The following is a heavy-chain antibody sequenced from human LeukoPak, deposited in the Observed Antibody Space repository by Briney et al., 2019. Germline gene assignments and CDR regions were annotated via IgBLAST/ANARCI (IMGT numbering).Heavy chain of an antibody. CDR1: GYSFTSYW. CDR3: ARLRYCSGGSCYSFDY. V-gene: IGHV5-51*01. J-gene: IGHJ4*02. D-gene: IGHD2-15*01. Sequence: GESLKISSQGSGYSFTSYWIGWVRPMPGKGMEWMGIIYPGDSDTRYSPSFQGQATISADKSISTAYLQWSSLKASDTAMYYCARLRYCSGGSCYSFDYWGQGTLVTVSS. CDR2: IYPGDSDT.